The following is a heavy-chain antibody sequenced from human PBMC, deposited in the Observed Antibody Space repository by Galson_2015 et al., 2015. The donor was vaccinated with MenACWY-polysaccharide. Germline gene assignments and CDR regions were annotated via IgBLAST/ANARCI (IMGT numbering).Heavy chain of an antibody. CDR3: VRDWIQHFWH. V-gene: IGHV1-2*06. Sequence: SMRVSCKASGYTFTGYYIHCGRRAPGQGLEYMGRLNPNIGDADYAQNFQGRVTMTRATSITSAYMELSNLTSDDTAVYYCVRDWIQHFWHWGQGTLITVSS. D-gene: IGHD5-18*01. CDR2: LNPNIGDA. J-gene: IGHJ1*01. CDR1: GYTFTGYY.